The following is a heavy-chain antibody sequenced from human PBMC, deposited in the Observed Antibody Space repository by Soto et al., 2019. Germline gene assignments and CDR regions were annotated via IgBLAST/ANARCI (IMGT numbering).Heavy chain of an antibody. V-gene: IGHV4-39*01. J-gene: IGHJ4*02. D-gene: IGHD4-17*01. CDR3: ASLYGDYVDS. CDR2: IYYSGST. CDR1: GGSISSRSYY. Sequence: SETLSLTCTVSGGSISSRSYYWGWIRQPPGKGLEWIANIYYSGSTYYNPSLKSRVTISVDTSQNQFSLKLSSVTAADTAVYYCASLYGDYVDSWGQGTLVTVSS.